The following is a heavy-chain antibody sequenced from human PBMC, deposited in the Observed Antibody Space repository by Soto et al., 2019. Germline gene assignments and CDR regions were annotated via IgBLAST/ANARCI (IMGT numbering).Heavy chain of an antibody. CDR2: ISDGGTI. V-gene: IGHV3-48*03. CDR3: ARSTGSHRPFDY. CDR1: GITRSSSE. Sequence: PGGSLRLSCASSGITRSSSEMYWGRQPPGKGLERDSHISDGGTIYYAHTVKGRFTISRDNAQNTLFLQMNSLRAEDTAVYYCARSTGSHRPFDYWGQGTLVTVSS. J-gene: IGHJ4*02. D-gene: IGHD2-8*02.